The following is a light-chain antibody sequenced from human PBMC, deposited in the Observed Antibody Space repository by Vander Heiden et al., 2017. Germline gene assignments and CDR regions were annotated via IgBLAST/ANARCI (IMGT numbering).Light chain of an antibody. CDR2: GAS. Sequence: EIVMTQSPATLSVSQGERATLSCRASQSVSSNLAWYQQKPGQAPRLLIYGASTRATGIPARFSGSGSGTELTLTISSLQSEDFAVYYCQQYNNWYTFGQGTKLEIK. J-gene: IGKJ2*01. CDR1: QSVSSN. V-gene: IGKV3-15*01. CDR3: QQYNNWYT.